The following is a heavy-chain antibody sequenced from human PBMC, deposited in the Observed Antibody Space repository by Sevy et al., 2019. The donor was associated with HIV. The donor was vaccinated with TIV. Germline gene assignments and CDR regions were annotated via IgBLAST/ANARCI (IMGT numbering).Heavy chain of an antibody. CDR2: ISAYNGNT. V-gene: IGHV1-18*01. D-gene: IGHD1-26*01. Sequence: ASVKVSCKASGYTFTSYGISWVRQAPGQGLEWMGWISAYNGNTNYAQKLQGRVTMTTDTSTSTAYMELRSLRSDDTAVYYCATPNSGSFLDAFDIWGQGTMVTVSS. CDR3: ATPNSGSFLDAFDI. CDR1: GYTFTSYG. J-gene: IGHJ3*02.